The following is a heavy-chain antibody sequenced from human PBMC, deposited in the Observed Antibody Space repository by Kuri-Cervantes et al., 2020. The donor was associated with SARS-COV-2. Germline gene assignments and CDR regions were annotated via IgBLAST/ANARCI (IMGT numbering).Heavy chain of an antibody. CDR3: ARDGSPYLLNPNDAFDI. V-gene: IGHV1-69*13. CDR2: IIPIFGTA. Sequence: SVKVSCKASGGTFSSYAISWVRQAPGQGLEWMGGIIPIFGTANYAQKFQGRVTITADESTSTAYMELRSLRSDDTAVYYCARDGSPYLLNPNDAFDIWGQGTRVTCSS. J-gene: IGHJ3*02. CDR1: GGTFSSYA.